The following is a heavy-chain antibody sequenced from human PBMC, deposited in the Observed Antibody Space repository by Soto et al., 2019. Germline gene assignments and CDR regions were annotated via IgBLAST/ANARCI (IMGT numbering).Heavy chain of an antibody. CDR2: ISAHRGDT. CDR3: ARDLRGYQLLSSPLDC. Sequence: GASVKVSCKASGYTFTSYGMSWVRQAPGQGLEWMGWISAHRGDTNYAQKFQDRVTVTTDTSTNTAYMELRSLRSDDTAVYYCARDLRGYQLLSSPLDCWGQGTLVTVSS. J-gene: IGHJ4*02. D-gene: IGHD2-2*01. V-gene: IGHV1-18*04. CDR1: GYTFTSYG.